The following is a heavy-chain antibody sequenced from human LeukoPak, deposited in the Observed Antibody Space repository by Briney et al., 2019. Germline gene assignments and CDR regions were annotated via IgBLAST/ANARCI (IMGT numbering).Heavy chain of an antibody. D-gene: IGHD5-12*01. CDR2: IYSGGST. V-gene: IGHV3-66*01. J-gene: IGHJ4*02. CDR3: PRVFYSGYDYAFDD. CDR1: GFTVSSNY. Sequence: GGSLRLSCAASGFTVSSNYMSWVRQAPGKGLEWVSVIYSGGSTYYADSVKGRFTISRDNSKNTLYLQMNSLRAEDTAVYYCPRVFYSGYDYAFDDWGQGTLVTVSS.